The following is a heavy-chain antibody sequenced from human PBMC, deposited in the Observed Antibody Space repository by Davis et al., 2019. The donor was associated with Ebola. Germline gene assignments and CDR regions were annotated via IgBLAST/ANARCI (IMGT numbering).Heavy chain of an antibody. J-gene: IGHJ5*02. Sequence: MPGGSLRLSCGVYGGPFSDFFWTWIRQAPGKGLEWIGHIRHAGFPDSNPSLKSRASMSVDSLKNQFPLDLKFVTAADTAIYHCARQEVGRTDSRGWGALNWFDPWGQGTLVTVSS. CDR3: ARQEVGRTDSRGWGALNWFDP. D-gene: IGHD3-16*01. V-gene: IGHV4-34*01. CDR2: IRHAGFP. CDR1: GGPFSDFF.